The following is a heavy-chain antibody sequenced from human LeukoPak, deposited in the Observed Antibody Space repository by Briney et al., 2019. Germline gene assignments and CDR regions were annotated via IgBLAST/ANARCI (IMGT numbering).Heavy chain of an antibody. Sequence: PSETLSLTCTVSGGSISSGSYYWSWIRQPAGKGLEWIGRVYTSGSTTYNPSLKSRVTMSVDTSKNQFSLKVTSVTAADTAVYYCVRDTRYDMDVWGKGTTVTVSS. CDR2: VYTSGST. CDR1: GGSISSGSYY. CDR3: VRDTRYDMDV. J-gene: IGHJ6*03. V-gene: IGHV4-61*02.